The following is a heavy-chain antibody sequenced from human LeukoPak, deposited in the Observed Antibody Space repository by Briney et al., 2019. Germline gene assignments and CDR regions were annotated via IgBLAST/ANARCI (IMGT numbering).Heavy chain of an antibody. D-gene: IGHD2-2*01. J-gene: IGHJ6*02. CDR3: ARAFVGYCSSTSCYARMEYYYGMDV. Sequence: ASVKVSCKASGYTFTSYGISWVRQAPGQGLEWMGWISAYNGNTNYAQKLQGRVTMTTDTSTSTAYMELRSLRSDDTAVYYCARAFVGYCSSTSCYARMEYYYGMDVWGQGTTVTVSS. CDR2: ISAYNGNT. V-gene: IGHV1-18*01. CDR1: GYTFTSYG.